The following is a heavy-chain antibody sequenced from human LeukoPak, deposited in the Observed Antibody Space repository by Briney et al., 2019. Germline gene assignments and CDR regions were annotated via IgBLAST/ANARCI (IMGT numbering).Heavy chain of an antibody. Sequence: PRGSLRLSCAASGFTFSSYAMSWVRQAPGKGLEWVAVIWYDGSNQYYVDSVKGRFTVSKDNAKNTLYLQMNSLRAEETAVYYCATDRNGGKYYDYWGQGTLVTVSS. CDR1: GFTFSSYA. V-gene: IGHV3-33*08. CDR3: ATDRNGGKYYDY. CDR2: IWYDGSNQ. D-gene: IGHD1-26*01. J-gene: IGHJ4*02.